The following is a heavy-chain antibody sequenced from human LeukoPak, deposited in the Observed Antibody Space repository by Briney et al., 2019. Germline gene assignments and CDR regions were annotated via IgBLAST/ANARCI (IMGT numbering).Heavy chain of an antibody. D-gene: IGHD6-13*01. J-gene: IGHJ4*02. V-gene: IGHV3-30*03. CDR2: TSDDGSNK. CDR3: ARDSSSAIDY. CDR1: GFTFSSYG. Sequence: GGSLRLSCAASGFTFSSYGMHWVRQAPGKGLEWVAVTSDDGSNKYYADSVKGRFTISRDNSKNTLYLQMNSLRAEDTAVYYCARDSSSAIDYWGQGTLVTVSS.